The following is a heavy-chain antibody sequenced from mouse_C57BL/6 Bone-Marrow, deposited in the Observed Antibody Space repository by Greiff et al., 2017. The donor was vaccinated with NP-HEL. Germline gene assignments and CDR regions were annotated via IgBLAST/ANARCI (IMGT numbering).Heavy chain of an antibody. CDR2: IWSGGST. J-gene: IGHJ3*01. Sequence: QVQLQPSGPGLVQPSQSLSITCTVSGFSLTSYGVHWVRQSPGKGLEWLGVIWSGGSTDYNAAFISRLSISKDNSKSQVFFKMNSLQADDTAIYYCARRAMVTTDFAYWGQGTLVTVSA. V-gene: IGHV2-2*01. CDR1: GFSLTSYG. CDR3: ARRAMVTTDFAY. D-gene: IGHD2-2*01.